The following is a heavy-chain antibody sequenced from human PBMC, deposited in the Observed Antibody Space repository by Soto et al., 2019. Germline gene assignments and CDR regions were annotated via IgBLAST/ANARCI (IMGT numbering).Heavy chain of an antibody. CDR2: IIPVLGPA. CDR1: GGTYNTFA. CDR3: ARVSVSWFDP. D-gene: IGHD3-10*01. J-gene: IGHJ5*02. V-gene: IGHV1-69*10. Sequence: GASVKVSCKASGGTYNTFAISWVRQAPGQGLEWMGGIIPVLGPAFYAQKLQGRVTMTTDTSTSTAYMELRSLRSDDTAVYYCARVSVSWFDPWGQGTLVTVSS.